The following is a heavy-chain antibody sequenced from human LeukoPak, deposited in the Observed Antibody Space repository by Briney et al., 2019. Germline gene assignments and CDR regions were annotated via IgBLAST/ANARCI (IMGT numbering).Heavy chain of an antibody. D-gene: IGHD4-4*01. J-gene: IGHJ5*02. V-gene: IGHV4-59*01. Sequence: PSETLSLTCTVSGGSINNYYWTWIRQSPGKRLEWIGQVFYTGSTRYNPSLESRVTISLDTSRIQFSLILTSVTAADTAVYYCAKVARNYFGGFDPWGQETLVIVPS. CDR3: AKVARNYFGGFDP. CDR1: GGSINNYY. CDR2: VFYTGST.